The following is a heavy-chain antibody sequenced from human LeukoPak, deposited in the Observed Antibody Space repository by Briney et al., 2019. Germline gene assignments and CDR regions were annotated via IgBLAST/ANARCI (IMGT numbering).Heavy chain of an antibody. CDR2: ISSSGSTI. CDR1: GFTFSDYY. J-gene: IGHJ4*02. Sequence: GGSLRLSCAASGFTFSDYYLSWIRQAPGKGLEWVSYISSSGSTIYYADSVKGRFTISRDNAKNSLYLQMNSLRAEDTAVYYCAREAGVLYASFDYWGQGTLVTVSS. D-gene: IGHD2-8*02. V-gene: IGHV3-11*01. CDR3: AREAGVLYASFDY.